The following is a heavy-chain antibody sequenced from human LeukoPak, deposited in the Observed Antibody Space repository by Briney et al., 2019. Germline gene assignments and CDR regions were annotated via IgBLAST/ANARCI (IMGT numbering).Heavy chain of an antibody. CDR1: GFTFCTDW. CDR3: AGTGCSGGSCYSDYMDV. V-gene: IGHV3-74*01. D-gene: IGHD2-15*01. J-gene: IGHJ6*03. Sequence: GGSLRLSCAASGFTFCTDWMRWVRQAPGKGLVWVSRIDSDGSTTDYADSVKGRFTISSDNAKNTVYLQMNSLRAEDTAVYYCAGTGCSGGSCYSDYMDVWGKGTTVTVSS. CDR2: IDSDGSTT.